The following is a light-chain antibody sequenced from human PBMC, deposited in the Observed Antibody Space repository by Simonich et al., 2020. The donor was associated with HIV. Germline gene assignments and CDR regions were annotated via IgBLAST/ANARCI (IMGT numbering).Light chain of an antibody. CDR3: QQYKDLILT. CDR2: GAT. Sequence: DIVMTQSPATLSVSPGERATLSCRASPNVSSNLAWYQQKPGQAPRLLIYGATTRATGIPARFSGSGSDTEFILTISSMQSEDFAVYFCQQYKDLILTFGGGTKVDIK. J-gene: IGKJ4*01. V-gene: IGKV3-15*01. CDR1: PNVSSN.